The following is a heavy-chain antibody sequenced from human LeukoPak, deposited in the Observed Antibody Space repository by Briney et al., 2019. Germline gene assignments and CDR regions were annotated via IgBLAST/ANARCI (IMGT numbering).Heavy chain of an antibody. D-gene: IGHD1-14*01. Sequence: SETLSLTCTVSGGSISSGSYYWSWIRQPAGKGLEWIGRIYTSGSTNYNPSLKSRVTISVDTSKNQFSLKLSSVTAADTAVYYCARRERYGTGPDYWGQGTLVTVSS. V-gene: IGHV4-61*02. CDR3: ARRERYGTGPDY. J-gene: IGHJ4*02. CDR1: GGSISSGSYY. CDR2: IYTSGST.